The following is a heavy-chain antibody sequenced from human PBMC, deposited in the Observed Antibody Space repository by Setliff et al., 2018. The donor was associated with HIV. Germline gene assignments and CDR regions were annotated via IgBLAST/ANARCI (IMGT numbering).Heavy chain of an antibody. CDR2: INHSGST. D-gene: IGHD3-10*01. CDR1: GGSFSGYY. V-gene: IGHV4-34*01. J-gene: IGHJ4*02. Sequence: SETLSLTCAVYGGSFSGYYWSWIRQPPGKGLEWIGEINHSGSTNYNPSLKSRVTISVDTSKNQFSLKLRSATAADTAVYYCARGDRWFGEHYSDYWGQGTLVTVSS. CDR3: ARGDRWFGEHYSDY.